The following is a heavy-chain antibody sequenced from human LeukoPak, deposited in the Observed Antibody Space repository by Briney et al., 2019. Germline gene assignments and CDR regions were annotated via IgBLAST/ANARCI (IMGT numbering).Heavy chain of an antibody. CDR1: GGSISSGDNY. CDR3: ARDRAYDFWSGDDAFDI. CDR2: IYYSGSA. J-gene: IGHJ3*02. D-gene: IGHD3-3*01. V-gene: IGHV4-30-4*08. Sequence: SETLSLTCTVSGGSISSGDNYWGWIRQPPGKGLEWIGYIYYSGSAYYNPSLKSRVTISVDTSKNQFSLNLYSVTAADTAVYYCARDRAYDFWSGDDAFDIWGQGTMVTVSS.